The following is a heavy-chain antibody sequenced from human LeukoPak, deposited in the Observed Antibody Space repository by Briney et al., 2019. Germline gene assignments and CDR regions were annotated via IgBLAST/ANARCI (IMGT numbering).Heavy chain of an antibody. J-gene: IGHJ5*01. V-gene: IGHV3-7*01. Sequence: PGGSLRLSCAASVFTLSSYWMNWGRQAPGKGREWGANIKRDGNEKNYVDSVKGRFSIPRDNAKNTLYLQMDSLRAEDTAVYYCAKEGAYPIITYDSWGQGALVTVSS. CDR3: AKEGAYPIITYDS. CDR2: IKRDGNEK. CDR1: VFTLSSYW. D-gene: IGHD3-10*01.